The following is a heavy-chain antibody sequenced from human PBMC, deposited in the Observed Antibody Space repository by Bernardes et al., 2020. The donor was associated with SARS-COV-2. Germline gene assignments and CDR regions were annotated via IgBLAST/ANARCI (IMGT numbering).Heavy chain of an antibody. V-gene: IGHV3-20*04. Sequence: LRLSCAASGFTFDDYGMSWVRQAPGKGLEWVSGINWNGGSTGYADSVKGRFTISRDNAKNSLYLQMNSLRAEDTALYYCARDLCPIPAALYYYMDVWGKGTTVTVSS. D-gene: IGHD2-2*01. CDR1: GFTFDDYG. CDR2: INWNGGST. J-gene: IGHJ6*03. CDR3: ARDLCPIPAALYYYMDV.